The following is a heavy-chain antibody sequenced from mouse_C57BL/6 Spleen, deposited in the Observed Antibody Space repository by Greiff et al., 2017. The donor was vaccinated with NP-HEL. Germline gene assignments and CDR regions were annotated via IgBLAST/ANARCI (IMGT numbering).Heavy chain of an antibody. CDR1: GFTFSDYG. J-gene: IGHJ2*01. CDR3: ARRTTVVPYYFDG. D-gene: IGHD1-1*01. V-gene: IGHV5-17*01. CDR2: ISSGSSTI. Sequence: EVKLMEPGGGLVKPGGSLKLSCAASGFTFSDYGMHWVRQAPEKGLEWVAYISSGSSTIYYADTVKGRFTISRDNAKNTLFLQMTSLRSEDTAMYYCARRTTVVPYYFDGWGQGTTLTVSS.